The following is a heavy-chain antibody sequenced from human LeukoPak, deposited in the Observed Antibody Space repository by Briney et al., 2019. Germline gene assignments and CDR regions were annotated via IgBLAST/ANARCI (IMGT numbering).Heavy chain of an antibody. CDR3: ARGRSRNDL. D-gene: IGHD1-14*01. J-gene: IGHJ2*01. CDR2: IYYSGST. CDR1: GHCLCRYY. V-gene: IGHV4-59*07. Sequence: ADPLSLLCTVWGHCLCRYYWRGLRQSTGKGLEWIGYIYYSGSTNYNPSLKSRVTISVDTSKHQFSLKLSSVTAADTAVYYCARGRSRNDLWGRGTLVTV.